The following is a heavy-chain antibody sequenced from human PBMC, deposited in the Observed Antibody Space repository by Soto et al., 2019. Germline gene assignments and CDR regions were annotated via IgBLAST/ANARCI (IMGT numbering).Heavy chain of an antibody. J-gene: IGHJ4*02. CDR2: IKSKTDGGTT. D-gene: IGHD6-13*01. CDR1: GFTFSNAW. Sequence: EVQLVESGGGLVKPGGSLRLSCAASGFTFSNAWMSWVRQAPGKGLEWVGRIKSKTDGGTTDYAAPVKGRFTISRDDSKNTLYLQMNSLKTEDTAVYYCTTPHSSSRSYARPPDYWGQGTLVTVSS. V-gene: IGHV3-15*01. CDR3: TTPHSSSRSYARPPDY.